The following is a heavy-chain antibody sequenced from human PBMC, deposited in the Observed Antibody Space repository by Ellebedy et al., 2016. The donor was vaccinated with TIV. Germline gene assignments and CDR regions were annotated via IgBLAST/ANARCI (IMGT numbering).Heavy chain of an antibody. Sequence: GGSLRLSCAASGFTFSSYAMSWVRQAPGKGLEWVSAISGSGGSTYYADSVKGRFTISRDNSKNTLYLKMNSLRAEDTAVYYCAKGVSGDSGSYLTPFDYWGQGTLVTVSS. D-gene: IGHD1-26*01. V-gene: IGHV3-23*01. CDR2: ISGSGGST. CDR1: GFTFSSYA. CDR3: AKGVSGDSGSYLTPFDY. J-gene: IGHJ4*02.